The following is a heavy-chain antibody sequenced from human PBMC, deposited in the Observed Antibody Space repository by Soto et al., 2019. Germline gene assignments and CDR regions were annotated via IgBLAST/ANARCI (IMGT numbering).Heavy chain of an antibody. CDR3: ARGPLNGHMMLFDI. CDR2: INPNSGGT. D-gene: IGHD2-8*01. Sequence: ASVKVSCKASGYTFTGYYMHWVRQAPGQGLEWMGWINPNSGGTNYAQKFQGRVTMTRDTSISTAYMELSSLRSEDTAVYYCARGPLNGHMMLFDIWGQGTMVTVSS. V-gene: IGHV1-2*02. J-gene: IGHJ3*02. CDR1: GYTFTGYY.